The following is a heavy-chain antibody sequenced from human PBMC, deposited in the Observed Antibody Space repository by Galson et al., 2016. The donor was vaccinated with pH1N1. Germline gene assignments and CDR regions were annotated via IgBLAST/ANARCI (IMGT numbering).Heavy chain of an antibody. Sequence: QSGAEVKKAGESLKISCKGSGYTFTTYWIAWVRQMPGQGLEWMGIVYPPDSDTRYSTSFEGQVTISADKSSSTADLQWSSLKASDTAVYYCARLIGGGYNIREFDYWGQGTQVTVSS. CDR2: VYPPDSDT. V-gene: IGHV5-51*03. CDR3: ARLIGGGYNIREFDY. J-gene: IGHJ4*02. D-gene: IGHD5-24*01. CDR1: GYTFTTYW.